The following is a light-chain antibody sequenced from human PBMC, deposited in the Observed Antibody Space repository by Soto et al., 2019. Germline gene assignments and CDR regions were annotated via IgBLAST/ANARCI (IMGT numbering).Light chain of an antibody. CDR1: QPMSSW. V-gene: IGKV1-5*03. Sequence: DIQMNQSPSALSVSVGARVTITCRARQPMSSWLAWYQQKPGKAPKLLIYKTSILENGVPSGFSGSGAGTEFTLSISSLQPDDFATYYCHQYNSYWTFGQGTKVDIK. J-gene: IGKJ1*01. CDR3: HQYNSYWT. CDR2: KTS.